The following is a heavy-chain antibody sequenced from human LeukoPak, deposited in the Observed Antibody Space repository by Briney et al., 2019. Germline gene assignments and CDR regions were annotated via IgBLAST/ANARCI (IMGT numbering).Heavy chain of an antibody. V-gene: IGHV4-34*01. J-gene: IGHJ4*02. Sequence: SSETLSLTCAVYGGSFSGYYWSWIRQPPGKGLEWIGEINHSGSTNYNPSLKSRVTISVDTSKNQFSLKLSSVTAADTAVYYCVIGYYYHYWGQGTLVTVPS. CDR2: INHSGST. CDR3: VIGYYYHY. CDR1: GGSFSGYY.